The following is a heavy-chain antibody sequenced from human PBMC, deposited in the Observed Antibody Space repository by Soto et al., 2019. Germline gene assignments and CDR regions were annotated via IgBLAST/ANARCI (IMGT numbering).Heavy chain of an antibody. CDR3: AKDHIVLVTAIPFFDY. D-gene: IGHD2-21*02. CDR2: LSASGAST. J-gene: IGHJ4*02. CDR1: GFTFRSYA. V-gene: IGHV3-23*01. Sequence: PGGSLSLSCAASGFTFRSYAISWVRQAQGKGLEWDSALSASGASTYYEDSVTGRLTISRANSKNTLYLQMNSLRAEDTAVYYCAKDHIVLVTAIPFFDYWGKGT.